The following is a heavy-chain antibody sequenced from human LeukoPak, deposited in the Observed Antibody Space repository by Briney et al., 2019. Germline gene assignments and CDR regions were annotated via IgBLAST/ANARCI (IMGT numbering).Heavy chain of an antibody. V-gene: IGHV3-48*04. CDR2: ISSRSRTI. J-gene: IGHJ6*04. D-gene: IGHD3-10*02. CDR3: AELGITMIGGV. Sequence: GGSLRLSCAASGFTFSNYSMNWVRQAPGKVLEWVSYISSRSRTIYYADSVKGRFTISRDNANNSLYLQMNSLRAEDTAVYYCAELGITMIGGVWGKGTTVTISS. CDR1: GFTFSNYS.